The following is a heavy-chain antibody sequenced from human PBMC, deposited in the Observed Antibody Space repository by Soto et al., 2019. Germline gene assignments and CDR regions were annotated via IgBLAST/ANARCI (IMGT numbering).Heavy chain of an antibody. CDR3: ARLQTYDSRAAPTPIFHP. J-gene: IGHJ1*01. Sequence: QLQESGPGLVKPSETLSLTCTVSGGSFTSTNYFWGWIRQPPGKGLEWIGYMYYNGNTFYSPSLMSRVTMSVDTSNRQFSLHLSSVTAADTAMYYCARLQTYDSRAAPTPIFHPWGLGAMVTVSS. V-gene: IGHV4-39*01. D-gene: IGHD3-22*01. CDR2: MYYNGNT. CDR1: GGSFTSTNYF.